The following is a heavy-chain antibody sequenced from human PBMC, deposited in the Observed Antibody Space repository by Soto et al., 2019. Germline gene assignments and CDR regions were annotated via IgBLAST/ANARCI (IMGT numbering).Heavy chain of an antibody. CDR1: GFSLSTSGVG. D-gene: IGHD2-21*02. CDR3: AHKATAKVTARVFDY. V-gene: IGHV2-5*02. Sequence: QITLKESGPTLVKPTQTLTLTCTFSGFSLSTSGVGVGWIRQPPGKALEWLAVIYWDDDNRYSPSLRSRLTFTKDTSKNQVVLTMTNMDPEDTATYYCAHKATAKVTARVFDYWGQGLLVTVSS. J-gene: IGHJ4*02. CDR2: IYWDDDN.